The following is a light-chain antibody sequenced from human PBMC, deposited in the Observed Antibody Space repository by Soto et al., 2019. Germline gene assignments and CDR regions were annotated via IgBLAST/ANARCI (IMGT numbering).Light chain of an antibody. CDR1: QSLLHGNRYNY. J-gene: IGKJ2*01. Sequence: DIVMTQSPLSLPVTPGEPASISCRSSQSLLHGNRYNYLDSYLHKPGQSPQLLIYLGSSRASGVPNGLSGSGSGTDFTLKISRVEAEDFGIYYCMQALQSPYSFGRGTKMEVK. V-gene: IGKV2-28*01. CDR2: LGS. CDR3: MQALQSPYS.